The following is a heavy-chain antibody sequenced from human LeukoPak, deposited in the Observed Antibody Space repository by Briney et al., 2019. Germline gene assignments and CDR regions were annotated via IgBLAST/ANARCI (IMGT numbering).Heavy chain of an antibody. V-gene: IGHV3-11*01. CDR2: IGSSGSTI. D-gene: IGHD3/OR15-3a*01. CDR3: ARLGTGYSFDY. J-gene: IGHJ4*02. CDR1: GITFSDDY. Sequence: PGGSLRLSCASSGITFSDDYMSWIRQAPGKGPEWLSYIGSSGSTIYYADSVQGRFTISRDNTKNSLHLQMNSLRAEDTAVYYCARLGTGYSFDYWGQGTLVTVSS.